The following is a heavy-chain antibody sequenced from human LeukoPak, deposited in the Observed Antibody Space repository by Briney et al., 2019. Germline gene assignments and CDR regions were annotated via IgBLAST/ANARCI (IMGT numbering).Heavy chain of an antibody. CDR3: AKARAGGYNYGPFDY. V-gene: IGHV3-23*01. D-gene: IGHD5-18*01. CDR1: GFTFRLYG. CDR2: KSGGGETT. Sequence: GGSLRLSRAASGFTFRLYGMNWVRQPPGKGREWVSAKSGGGETTTSTDSVKGRFTISRDNSKNTVYLQMNSLSAEDTAVYYCAKARAGGYNYGPFDYWGQGTLVTVSS. J-gene: IGHJ4*02.